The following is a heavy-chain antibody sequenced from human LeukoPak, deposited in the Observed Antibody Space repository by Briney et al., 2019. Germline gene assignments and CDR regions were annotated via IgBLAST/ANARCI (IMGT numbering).Heavy chain of an antibody. D-gene: IGHD3-10*01. CDR3: ATGSYSDYFDY. Sequence: GESLNISCKGSGYSFTNYWIDWVRQMPGKGLEWMGIIYPGDSDTRYSPSFQGQVSISADKSISTAYLQWSSLKASDTAMYYCATGSYSDYFDYWGQGTLVTVSS. CDR2: IYPGDSDT. CDR1: GYSFTNYW. V-gene: IGHV5-51*01. J-gene: IGHJ4*02.